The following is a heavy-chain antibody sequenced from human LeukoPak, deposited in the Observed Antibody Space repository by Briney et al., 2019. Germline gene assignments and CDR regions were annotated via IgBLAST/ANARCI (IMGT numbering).Heavy chain of an antibody. Sequence: PSETLSLTCTVSGGSISSYYWSWIRRPAGKGLEWIGRIYTSGSTNYNPSLKSRVTMSVDTSKNQFSLKLSSVTAADTAVYYCARDPPFYNYYYGMDVWGQGTTVTVSS. CDR3: ARDPPFYNYYYGMDV. CDR1: GGSISSYY. D-gene: IGHD3-10*01. V-gene: IGHV4-4*07. CDR2: IYTSGST. J-gene: IGHJ6*02.